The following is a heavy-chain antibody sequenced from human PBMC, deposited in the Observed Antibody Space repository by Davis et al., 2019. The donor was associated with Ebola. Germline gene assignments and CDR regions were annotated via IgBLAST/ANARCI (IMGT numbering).Heavy chain of an antibody. CDR1: GFTFSSYA. CDR2: IKQDGSEK. V-gene: IGHV3-7*01. Sequence: GGSLRLSCAASGFTFSSYAMSWVRQAPGKGLEWVANIKQDGSEKYYVDSVKGRFTISRDNAKNSLYLQMNSLRDEDTAVYYCARDGYASDYWGQGTLVTVSS. CDR3: ARDGYASDY. J-gene: IGHJ4*02. D-gene: IGHD1-1*01.